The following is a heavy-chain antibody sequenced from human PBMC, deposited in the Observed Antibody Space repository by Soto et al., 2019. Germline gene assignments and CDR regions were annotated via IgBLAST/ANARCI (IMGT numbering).Heavy chain of an antibody. J-gene: IGHJ4*02. D-gene: IGHD3-16*02. Sequence: EVQLAESGGGLVQPGGSLRLSCAASGFTFSSHWMHWVRQAPGKGLVWVSRIIGDGNEITYADSVKGRFTISRDNAKNTVILQMNSLRAEDTVVYYCVRGHVRGNDRHFDYWGQGTLVTVSS. CDR1: GFTFSSHW. CDR2: IIGDGNEI. CDR3: VRGHVRGNDRHFDY. V-gene: IGHV3-74*01.